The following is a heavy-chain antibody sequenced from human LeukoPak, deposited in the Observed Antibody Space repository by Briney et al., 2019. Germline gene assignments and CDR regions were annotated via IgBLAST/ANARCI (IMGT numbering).Heavy chain of an antibody. CDR2: ISSSSSYI. D-gene: IGHD2-15*01. V-gene: IGHV3-21*01. J-gene: IGHJ4*02. CDR3: ARDQAYCSGGSCYSSY. CDR1: GFTFSSYS. Sequence: GGSLRLSCAASGFTFSSYSMNWVRQAPGKGLEWVSSISSSSSYIYYADSVKGRFTISRDNAKSSLYLQMNSLRAEDTAVYYCARDQAYCSGGSCYSSYWGQGTLVAVSS.